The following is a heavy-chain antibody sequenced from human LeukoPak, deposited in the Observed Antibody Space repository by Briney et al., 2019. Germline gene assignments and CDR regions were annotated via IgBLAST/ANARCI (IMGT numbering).Heavy chain of an antibody. CDR2: INADGKNT. CDR1: GFTFSSFW. V-gene: IGHV3-74*01. Sequence: GGSLRLSCAASGFTFSSFWMHWVRQAPGKGLVWVSYINADGKNTTYADSVKGRFTISRDNAKNTLYLQMNSLRAEDTAVYYCARDEGWELLRDYWGQGTLVTVSS. CDR3: ARDEGWELLRDY. D-gene: IGHD1-26*01. J-gene: IGHJ4*02.